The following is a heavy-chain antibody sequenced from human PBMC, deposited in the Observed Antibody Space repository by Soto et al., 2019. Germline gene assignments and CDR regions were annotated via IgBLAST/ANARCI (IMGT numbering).Heavy chain of an antibody. V-gene: IGHV3-23*01. J-gene: IGHJ6*02. CDR2: ISGSGGST. D-gene: IGHD5-18*01. CDR1: GFTFSSYA. CDR3: ARDMTQLWSIYYYGMDV. Sequence: PGGPLRLSCAASGFTFSSYAMSWVRQAPGKGLEWVSAISGSGGSTYYADSVKGRFTISRDNSKNTLYLQMNSLRAEDTAVYYCARDMTQLWSIYYYGMDVWGQGTTVTVSS.